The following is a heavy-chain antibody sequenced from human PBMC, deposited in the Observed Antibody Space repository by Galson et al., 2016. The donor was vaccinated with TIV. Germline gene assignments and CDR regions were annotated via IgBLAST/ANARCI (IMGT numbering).Heavy chain of an antibody. V-gene: IGHV3-9*01. J-gene: IGHJ6*02. D-gene: IGHD5-18*01. CDR1: GFTVGDYG. Sequence: SLRLSCATSGFTVGDYGMHWVRQAPGKGLEWVSGISSNSLSKGYTDSVKGRFTISRDNAKNSLYLHMNNLRPEDTALYYCTKARGYGYGSPRDYYYGMDVWSQGTTVTVSS. CDR3: TKARGYGYGSPRDYYYGMDV. CDR2: ISSNSLSK.